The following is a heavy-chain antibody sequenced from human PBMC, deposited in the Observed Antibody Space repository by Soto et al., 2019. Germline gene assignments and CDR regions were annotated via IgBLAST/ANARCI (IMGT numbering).Heavy chain of an antibody. CDR2: ISTYNGNT. D-gene: IGHD1-26*01. CDR3: AREHTGSYFDY. Sequence: QVQLVQSGAEVKKPGASVKVSCKASGYTFASYAISWVRQAPGQGLEWMGWISTYNGNTNYAQKLQGRVTMTTDTSTSTADMELRSLRPDDTAVYYCAREHTGSYFDYWGQGTLVTVSS. V-gene: IGHV1-18*04. J-gene: IGHJ4*02. CDR1: GYTFASYA.